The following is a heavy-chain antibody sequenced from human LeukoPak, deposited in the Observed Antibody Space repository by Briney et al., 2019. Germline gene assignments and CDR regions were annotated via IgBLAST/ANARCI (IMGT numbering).Heavy chain of an antibody. CDR1: GFTFSTYS. CDR3: ARDYLVPAVPYLFDY. Sequence: GRYVRLSCAASGFTFSTYSMHWDRQAPGKGLEWVAVVSNDGNNKYYADSVKGRFTISRDNSKNTLYLQIDSLRVEDTAVYYCARDYLVPAVPYLFDYWGQGTLVPVSS. CDR2: VSNDGNNK. D-gene: IGHD2-2*01. V-gene: IGHV3-30-3*01. J-gene: IGHJ4*02.